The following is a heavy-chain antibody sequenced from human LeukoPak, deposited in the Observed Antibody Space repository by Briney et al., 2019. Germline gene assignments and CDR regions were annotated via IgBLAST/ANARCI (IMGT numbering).Heavy chain of an antibody. CDR3: ARGQRYRPRSITMVRVPYYFDY. V-gene: IGHV4-34*01. Sequence: SETLSLTCAVYGGSFSGYYWSWIRQPPGKGLEWIGEINHSGSTNYNPSLKSRVTISVDTSKNQFSLKLSSVTAADTAVYYCARGQRYRPRSITMVRVPYYFDYWGQGTLVTVSS. CDR1: GGSFSGYY. D-gene: IGHD3-10*01. J-gene: IGHJ4*02. CDR2: INHSGST.